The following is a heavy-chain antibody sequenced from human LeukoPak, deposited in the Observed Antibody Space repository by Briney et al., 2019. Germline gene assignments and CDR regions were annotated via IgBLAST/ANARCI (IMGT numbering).Heavy chain of an antibody. D-gene: IGHD3-10*01. CDR3: ARSCGSGSYSFLY. CDR1: GFIFADYA. Sequence: PGGSLRLSCAASGFIFADYAMHWVRQAPGKGLEWVSGISWNSGSIGYADSVKGRFTISRDNAKNSLYLQMNSLRAEDTALYYCARSCGSGSYSFLYWGQGTLVTVSS. V-gene: IGHV3-9*01. CDR2: ISWNSGSI. J-gene: IGHJ4*02.